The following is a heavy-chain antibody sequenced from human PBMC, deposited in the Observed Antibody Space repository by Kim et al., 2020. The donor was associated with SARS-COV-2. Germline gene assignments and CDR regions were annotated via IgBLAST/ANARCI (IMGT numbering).Heavy chain of an antibody. CDR1: GYTFTGYY. V-gene: IGHV1-2*02. CDR2: INPNSGGT. J-gene: IGHJ6*02. D-gene: IGHD3-22*01. CDR3: ARSPGVITDYYYYGMDV. Sequence: ASVKVSCKASGYTFTGYYMHWVRQAPGQGLEWMGWINPNSGGTNYAQKFQGRVTMTRDTSISTAYMELSRLRSDDTAVYYCARSPGVITDYYYYGMDVWGQGTTVTVSS.